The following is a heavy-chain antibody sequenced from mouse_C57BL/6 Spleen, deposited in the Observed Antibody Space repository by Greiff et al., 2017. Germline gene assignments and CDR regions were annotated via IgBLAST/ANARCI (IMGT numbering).Heavy chain of an antibody. J-gene: IGHJ2*01. CDR2: ISSGGDYI. CDR1: GFTFSSYA. D-gene: IGHD2-5*01. V-gene: IGHV5-9-1*02. CDR3: TREGYSNYIFDY. Sequence: EVKVVESGEGLVKPGGSLKLSCAASGFTFSSYAMSWVRQTPEKRLEWVAYISSGGDYIYNADTVKGRFTISRDNARNTLNLQMSRLKSEDTAMYYFTREGYSNYIFDYWGQGTTLTVSS.